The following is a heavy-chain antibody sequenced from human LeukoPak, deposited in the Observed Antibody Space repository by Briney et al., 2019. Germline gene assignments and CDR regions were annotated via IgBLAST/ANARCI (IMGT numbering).Heavy chain of an antibody. CDR1: GFTFSSYS. D-gene: IGHD1-26*01. Sequence: GGSLRLSCAASGFTFSSYSMNWVRQAPGKGLEGVSSISSSSSYIYYADSVKGRFTISRDNAKNSLDLQMNSLRAEDTAVYYCARLNSGSYQFDYWGQGTLVTVSS. CDR3: ARLNSGSYQFDY. V-gene: IGHV3-21*04. CDR2: ISSSSSYI. J-gene: IGHJ4*02.